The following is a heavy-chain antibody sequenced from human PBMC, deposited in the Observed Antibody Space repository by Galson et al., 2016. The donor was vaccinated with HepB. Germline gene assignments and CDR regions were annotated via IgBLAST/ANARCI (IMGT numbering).Heavy chain of an antibody. CDR3: ARNMEGRGTVAFDC. CDR1: GFTLSAYS. J-gene: IGHJ4*02. Sequence: LRLSCAASGFTLSAYSMDWVRQAPGKGLEWVSSFSSFSNDEYYADSVRGRFTISRDNAKNSLYLQMNSLRAEDTAVYYCARNMEGRGTVAFDCWGQGTLVTVSS. CDR2: FSSFSNDE. D-gene: IGHD6-19*01. V-gene: IGHV3-21*01.